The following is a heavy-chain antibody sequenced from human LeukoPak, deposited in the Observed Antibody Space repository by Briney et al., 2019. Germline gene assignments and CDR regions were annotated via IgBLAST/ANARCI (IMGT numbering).Heavy chain of an antibody. V-gene: IGHV3-53*01. CDR2: IYSGGST. Sequence: GGSLRLSCAASGFTVNSKYMSWVRQAPGKGLEWVSVIYSGGSTYYADSVKGRFTITRDNAKNSLYLQMNSLRAEDTAVYYCARGQTYMDVWGKGTTVTVSS. J-gene: IGHJ6*03. CDR1: GFTVNSKY. CDR3: ARGQTYMDV.